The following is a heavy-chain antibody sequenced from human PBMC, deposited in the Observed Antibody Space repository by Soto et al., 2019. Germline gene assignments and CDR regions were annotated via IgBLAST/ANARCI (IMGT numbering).Heavy chain of an antibody. CDR1: GGSISSGDYY. V-gene: IGHV4-30-4*01. J-gene: IGHJ4*02. D-gene: IGHD3-10*01. CDR3: ARVTEARGVIREYFHY. Sequence: SETLSLTCTVSGGSISSGDYYWSWIRQPPGKGLEWIGYIYYSGSTYYNPSLKSRVTISVDTSKNQFSLKLSSVTAADTAVYYCARVTEARGVIREYFHYRGQATLVTVS. CDR2: IYYSGST.